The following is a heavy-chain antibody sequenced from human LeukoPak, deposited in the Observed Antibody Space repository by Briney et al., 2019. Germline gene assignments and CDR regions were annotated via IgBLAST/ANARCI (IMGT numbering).Heavy chain of an antibody. CDR2: ISASGGTI. J-gene: IGHJ4*02. CDR3: AKGANSDTRYYFDY. V-gene: IGHV3-23*01. Sequence: GRSLRLSCAASGFTFSGYAMHWVRQAPGKGLEWVSSISASGGTIYYADSVKGRFTISRDNSKNTLFLQMKSLRVEHTAIYYCAKGANSDTRYYFDYWGQGSLVTVSS. D-gene: IGHD1-26*01. CDR1: GFTFSGYA.